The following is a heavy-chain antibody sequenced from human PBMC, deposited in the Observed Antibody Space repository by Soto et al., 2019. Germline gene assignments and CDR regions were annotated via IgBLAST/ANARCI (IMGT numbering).Heavy chain of an antibody. V-gene: IGHV4-59*01. CDR1: GGSISSYY. D-gene: IGHD3-3*01. CDR3: ARDRLGSYDFWSGYYTGDYYYGMDV. Sequence: SETLSLTCSVSGGSISSYYWSWIRQPPGKGLEWIGYIYYSGSTNYNPSLKSRVTISVDTSKNQFSLKLSSVTAADTAVYYCARDRLGSYDFWSGYYTGDYYYGMDVWGQGTTVTVSS. CDR2: IYYSGST. J-gene: IGHJ6*02.